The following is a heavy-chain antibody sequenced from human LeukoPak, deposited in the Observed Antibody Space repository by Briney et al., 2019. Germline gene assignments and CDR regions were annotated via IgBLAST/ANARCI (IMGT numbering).Heavy chain of an antibody. D-gene: IGHD2-2*01. CDR2: VYHGGDT. Sequence: PSETLSLTCTVSGYSVNSGYYWAWIRQPPGKGLEWIGTVYHGGDTFYNPSLKSRVTISVDTSKNQFSLKLSSVTAADTAVYYCARAHLRYCSSTSCYAPDAFDIWGQGTMVTVSS. J-gene: IGHJ3*02. V-gene: IGHV4-38-2*02. CDR3: ARAHLRYCSSTSCYAPDAFDI. CDR1: GYSVNSGYY.